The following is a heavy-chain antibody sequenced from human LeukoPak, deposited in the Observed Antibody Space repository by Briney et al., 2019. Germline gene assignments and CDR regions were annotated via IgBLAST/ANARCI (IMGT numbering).Heavy chain of an antibody. Sequence: SETLSLTCAVYGGSFSGYYWSWIRQPPGKGLEWIGEINHSGSTNYNPSLKSRVTISVDTSKNQFSLKLSSVTAADTAVYYCARAKKGGTMIVLALGAFDIWGQGTMVTVSS. D-gene: IGHD3-22*01. CDR2: INHSGST. CDR1: GGSFSGYY. J-gene: IGHJ3*02. CDR3: ARAKKGGTMIVLALGAFDI. V-gene: IGHV4-34*01.